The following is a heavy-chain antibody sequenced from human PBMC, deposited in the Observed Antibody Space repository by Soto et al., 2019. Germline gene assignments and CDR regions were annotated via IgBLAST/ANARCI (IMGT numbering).Heavy chain of an antibody. CDR2: IGTAGDT. D-gene: IGHD5-12*01. Sequence: EVQLVESGGGLVQPGGSLRLSCAASGFTFSSYDMHWVRQATGKGLEWVSAIGTAGDTYYPGSVKGRFTISRENAKNALDLQMNSLRAGDTAVYYCARGLALGMDVWGQGTTVTVSS. V-gene: IGHV3-13*04. CDR1: GFTFSSYD. CDR3: ARGLALGMDV. J-gene: IGHJ6*02.